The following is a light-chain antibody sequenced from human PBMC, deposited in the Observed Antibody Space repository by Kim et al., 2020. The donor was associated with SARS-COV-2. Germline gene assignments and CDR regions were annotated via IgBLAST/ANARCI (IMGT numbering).Light chain of an antibody. Sequence: QSALTQPASVSGSPGQSITISCTGTSSDVGGYNYVSWYQHYPGKAPKLMIYEVSNRPSGVSNRFSGSKSGNAASLTISGLQAEDEADYYCSSFTSSSTWVFGEGTQLTVL. V-gene: IGLV2-14*01. CDR3: SSFTSSSTWV. CDR1: SSDVGGYNY. J-gene: IGLJ3*02. CDR2: EVS.